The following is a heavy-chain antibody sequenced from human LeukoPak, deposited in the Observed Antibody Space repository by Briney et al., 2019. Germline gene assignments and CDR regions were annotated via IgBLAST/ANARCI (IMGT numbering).Heavy chain of an antibody. Sequence: ASVKVSCKASGYTFTSYAMHWVRQAPGQRLEWMGWINAGNGNTKYSQKFQGRVTITRDTSASTAYMGLSSLRSEDTAVYYCARDSTDDSSGYPYYFDYWGQGTLVTVSS. CDR3: ARDSTDDSSGYPYYFDY. J-gene: IGHJ4*02. CDR2: INAGNGNT. V-gene: IGHV1-3*01. D-gene: IGHD3-22*01. CDR1: GYTFTSYA.